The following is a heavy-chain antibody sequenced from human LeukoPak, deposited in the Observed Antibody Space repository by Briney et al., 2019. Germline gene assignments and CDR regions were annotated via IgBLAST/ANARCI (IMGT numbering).Heavy chain of an antibody. CDR3: ERDTPQMDV. CDR2: TSASNGNT. V-gene: IGHV1-18*01. Sequence: ASVKVSCKASGYTFTTYGISWVRQAPGQGLEWMGWTSASNGNTNYAQKLQGRVTMTTDTSTSTAYMELRSLRSDDTAVYYCERDTPQMDVWGKGTTVTVSS. CDR1: GYTFTTYG. J-gene: IGHJ6*04.